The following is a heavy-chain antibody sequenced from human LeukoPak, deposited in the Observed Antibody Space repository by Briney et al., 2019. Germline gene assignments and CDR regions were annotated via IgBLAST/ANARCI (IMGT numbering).Heavy chain of an antibody. J-gene: IGHJ4*02. CDR3: ARDLQDGYKSNLYGY. Sequence: KPGGSLRLSCAASGFTFSSFEMNWVRQAPGKGLEWVSSISSSSSYIYYADSVKGRFTISRDNAKNSLYLQMNSLRAEDTAVYYCARDLQDGYKSNLYGYWGQGTLVTVSS. CDR1: GFTFSSFE. V-gene: IGHV3-21*01. CDR2: ISSSSSYI. D-gene: IGHD5-24*01.